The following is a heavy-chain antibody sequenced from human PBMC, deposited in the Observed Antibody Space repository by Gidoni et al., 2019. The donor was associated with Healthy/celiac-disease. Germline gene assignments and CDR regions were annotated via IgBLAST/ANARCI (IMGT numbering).Heavy chain of an antibody. CDR3: QMYDSSGY. CDR2: IRSKANSYAT. CDR1: GFTFSGSA. J-gene: IGHJ4*02. V-gene: IGHV3-73*02. Sequence: EVQLVESGGGLVQPGGSLKLSCAASGFTFSGSAMHWVRQASGKGLEWVGRIRSKANSYATAYAASVKGRFTISRDDSKNTAYLQMNSLKTEDTAVYYCQMYDSSGYWGQGTLVTVSS. D-gene: IGHD3-22*01.